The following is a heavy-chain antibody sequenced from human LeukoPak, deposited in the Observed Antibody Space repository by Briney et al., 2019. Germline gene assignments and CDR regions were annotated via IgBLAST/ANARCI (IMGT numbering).Heavy chain of an antibody. V-gene: IGHV3-23*01. Sequence: GGSLRLSCAASVFTFSSYAMSWVRQAPGRGLEWVSAISGSGGSTYYADYVKGRFTISRDNSKTTMYMQMNSLRAEDTDVYYCEKDRPDDSDILTGYDWGQGTLVTVSS. CDR1: VFTFSSYA. CDR3: EKDRPDDSDILTGYD. D-gene: IGHD3-9*01. J-gene: IGHJ4*02. CDR2: ISGSGGST.